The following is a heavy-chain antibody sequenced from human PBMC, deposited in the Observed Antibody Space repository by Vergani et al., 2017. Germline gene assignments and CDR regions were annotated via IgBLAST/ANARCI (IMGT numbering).Heavy chain of an antibody. CDR1: GGSISSGSYY. CDR3: ARDPLYSTTWPFLLLDMDV. J-gene: IGHJ6*02. Sequence: QVQLQESGPGLVRPSQTLSLTCTVSGGSISSGSYYWSWFRQPAGKGLEWIGRFYAGGGTSYNPSLKSRVTISVDTSKNQFSLQLSSVTAADTAVYYCARDPLYSTTWPFLLLDMDVWGQGTTVTVSS. V-gene: IGHV4-61*02. D-gene: IGHD6-13*01. CDR2: FYAGGGT.